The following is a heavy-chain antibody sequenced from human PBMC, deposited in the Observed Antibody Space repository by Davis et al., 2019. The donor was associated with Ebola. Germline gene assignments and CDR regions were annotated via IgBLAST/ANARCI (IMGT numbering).Heavy chain of an antibody. CDR3: AKDPSGGYSYIDY. Sequence: PGGSLRLSCAASGFTFSSYGMHWVRQAPGKGLEWVSVIYSGGSTYYADSVKGRFTISRDNSKNTLYLQLNSLRAEDTAIYYCAKDPSGGYSYIDYWGQGTLVTVSS. D-gene: IGHD5-18*01. CDR2: IYSGGST. CDR1: GFTFSSYG. J-gene: IGHJ4*02. V-gene: IGHV3-NL1*01.